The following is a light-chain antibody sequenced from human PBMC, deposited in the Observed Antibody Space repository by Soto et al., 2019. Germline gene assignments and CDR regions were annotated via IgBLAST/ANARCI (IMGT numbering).Light chain of an antibody. V-gene: IGKV3-20*01. CDR1: QSFSSTY. CDR3: QQYGTSPFT. J-gene: IGKJ3*01. CDR2: GAS. Sequence: EIVLTQSPGTLSLSPGERATLSCRASQSFSSTYLAWYQQKPGQAPRLLIYGASSRATGIPDRFSCSGSGTDFTLAISRLEPEDFAVYYCQQYGTSPFTFGPGTRWIS.